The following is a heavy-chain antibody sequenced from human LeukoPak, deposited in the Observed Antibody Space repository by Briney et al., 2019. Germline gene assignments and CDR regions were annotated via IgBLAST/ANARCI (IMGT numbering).Heavy chain of an antibody. CDR3: ATSTYSSSPS. Sequence: GGSLRLSCAASGFTFSNYWMIWVRQAPGKGLEWVANINEDASKKYYVDSVEGRFTISRDDAKNSLYLQTNSLRAEDTAMCYCATSTYSSSPSWGQGTLVTVSS. V-gene: IGHV3-7*01. D-gene: IGHD6-6*01. J-gene: IGHJ5*02. CDR1: GFTFSNYW. CDR2: INEDASKK.